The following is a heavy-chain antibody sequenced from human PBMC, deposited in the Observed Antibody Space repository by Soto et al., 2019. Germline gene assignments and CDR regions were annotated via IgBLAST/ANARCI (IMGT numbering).Heavy chain of an antibody. J-gene: IGHJ4*02. Sequence: GASVKVSCKASGDTFTTYDINWVRQATGHGLEWMGWINPNSGNIGYAQRFQGRVTMTRDTAIRTAYMEVSSLRSDDTAVYYCARGRASGSYYPLDYWGQGTLVTVSS. CDR1: GDTFTTYD. CDR3: ARGRASGSYYPLDY. CDR2: INPNSGNI. D-gene: IGHD3-10*01. V-gene: IGHV1-8*01.